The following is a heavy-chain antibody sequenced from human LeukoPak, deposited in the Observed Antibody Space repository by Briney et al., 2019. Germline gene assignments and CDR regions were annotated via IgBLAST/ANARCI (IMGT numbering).Heavy chain of an antibody. J-gene: IGHJ4*02. CDR1: GFTFSSCW. CDR2: INSDGSST. Sequence: QPGGSLRLSCAASGFTFSSCWMHWVRRGPGKGLVWVSRINSDGSSTRHADSVKGRFTISRDNAKNMVYLQMNSLGDEDTAVYYCARDRDGPDYWGQGTLVTVSS. D-gene: IGHD5-24*01. CDR3: ARDRDGPDY. V-gene: IGHV3-74*01.